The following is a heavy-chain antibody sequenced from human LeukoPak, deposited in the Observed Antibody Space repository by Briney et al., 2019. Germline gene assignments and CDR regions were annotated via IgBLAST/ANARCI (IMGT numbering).Heavy chain of an antibody. CDR1: GFTFSSYW. CDR2: INQDGSEK. V-gene: IGHV3-7*03. D-gene: IGHD2-2*01. CDR3: AKEYQLRGMDV. Sequence: GGSLRLSCAASGFTFSSYWMSWVRQAPGKGLEWVANINQDGSEKYYVDSVKGRFTISRDNAKNSVYLQMNSLRVEDTAVYYCAKEYQLRGMDVWGQGTTVTVSS. J-gene: IGHJ6*02.